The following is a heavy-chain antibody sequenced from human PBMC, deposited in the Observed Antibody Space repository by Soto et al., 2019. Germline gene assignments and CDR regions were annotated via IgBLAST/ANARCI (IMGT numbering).Heavy chain of an antibody. CDR2: LYWNDDK. J-gene: IGHJ3*02. CDR3: AHELVTNFVNAFDI. D-gene: IGHD3-9*01. Sequence: QITLKESGPTLVKPTQTLTLTCTFSGFSLSTSGVGVGWIRQPPGKALELLALLYWNDDKRYSPSLKSRLTITTATSKKQVVLTMTNMDPVDTATYYCAHELVTNFVNAFDIWGQGTMVTVSS. V-gene: IGHV2-5*01. CDR1: GFSLSTSGVG.